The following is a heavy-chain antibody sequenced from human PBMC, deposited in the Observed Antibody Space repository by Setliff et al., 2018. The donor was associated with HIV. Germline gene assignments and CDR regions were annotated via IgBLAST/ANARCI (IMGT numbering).Heavy chain of an antibody. Sequence: LSLTCTVSGGSISSGVYYWSWIRQHPGKGLEWIGYIYYSGSTYYTPSLKSRVTMSVDTSKNQFSLKLSSVTAADTAVYYCARGTSNTAMESYYFDYWGQGTLVTVSS. CDR1: GGSISSGVYY. D-gene: IGHD5-18*01. J-gene: IGHJ4*02. CDR3: ARGTSNTAMESYYFDY. CDR2: IYYSGST. V-gene: IGHV4-31*02.